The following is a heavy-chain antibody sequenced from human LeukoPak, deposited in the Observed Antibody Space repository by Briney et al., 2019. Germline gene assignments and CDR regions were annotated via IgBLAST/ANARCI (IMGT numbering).Heavy chain of an antibody. J-gene: IGHJ3*02. D-gene: IGHD2-15*01. V-gene: IGHV4-59*01. CDR1: GGSISSYY. CDR2: IYYSGST. Sequence: SETLSLTCTVSGGSISSYYWSWIRQPPGKGLEWIGYIYYSGSTNYNPSLKSRVTISVDTSKNQFSLKLSSVTAADTAVYYCARVVGYQDAFDIWGQGTMVTVSS. CDR3: ARVVGYQDAFDI.